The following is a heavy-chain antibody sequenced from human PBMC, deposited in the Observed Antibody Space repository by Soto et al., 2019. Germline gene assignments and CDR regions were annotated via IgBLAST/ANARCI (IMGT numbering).Heavy chain of an antibody. V-gene: IGHV4-59*01. D-gene: IGHD3-16*01. Sequence: SETLSLTCTVSGVSSTSFYWSWIRQSPGKGLEWIGYIFDNGDVKYNPSLMSRLTMSIDMSKNEFSLRLKSVTAADTAMYYCARGWGSKWYYFDSWGEGTLVTVSS. CDR2: IFDNGDV. CDR3: ARGWGSKWYYFDS. J-gene: IGHJ4*02. CDR1: GVSSTSFY.